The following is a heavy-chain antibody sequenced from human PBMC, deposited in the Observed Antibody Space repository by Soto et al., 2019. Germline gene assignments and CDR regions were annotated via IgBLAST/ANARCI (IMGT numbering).Heavy chain of an antibody. CDR1: GGTSTRYA. Sequence: QERLVQSGAEVRKPGSSVKVSCKVTGGTSTRYAINWVRQAPGQGLEWMGGIVQLFGTSKYAQKFQGRVTITADTSTNIAYMELRSLRSEDTAVYYCNRGSEYDFWSGYLWGQVTLVSVSS. J-gene: IGHJ4*02. D-gene: IGHD3-3*01. V-gene: IGHV1-69*06. CDR2: IVQLFGTS. CDR3: NRGSEYDFWSGYL.